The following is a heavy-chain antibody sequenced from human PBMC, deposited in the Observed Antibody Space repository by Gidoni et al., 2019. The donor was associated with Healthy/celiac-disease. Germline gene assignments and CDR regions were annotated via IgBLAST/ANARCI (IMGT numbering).Heavy chain of an antibody. J-gene: IGHJ5*02. CDR2: IKSKTDGGTT. V-gene: IGHV3-15*01. Sequence: EVQLVESGGGLVKPGGSLRLSCAAPGFTFSNAWMSWVRQAPGKGLEWVGRIKSKTDGGTTDYAAPVKGRFTISRDDSKNTLYLQMNSLKTEDTAVYYCTTAYYYGSGSFDPWGQGTLVTVSS. D-gene: IGHD3-10*01. CDR3: TTAYYYGSGSFDP. CDR1: GFTFSNAW.